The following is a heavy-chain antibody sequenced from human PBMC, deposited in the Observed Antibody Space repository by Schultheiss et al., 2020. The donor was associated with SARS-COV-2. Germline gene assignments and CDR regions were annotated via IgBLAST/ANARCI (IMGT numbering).Heavy chain of an antibody. CDR1: NGSFSDYY. CDR2: INHRGST. J-gene: IGHJ3*02. V-gene: IGHV4-34*01. D-gene: IGHD6-6*01. Sequence: SETLSLTCAVYNGSFSDYYWSWIRQPPGKGLEWLGEINHRGSTNYNPSLKSRVTISVDKSKNQFSLKLNSVTAADTAVYYCARVRVAGIAARRDAFDIWGQGTMVTVSS. CDR3: ARVRVAGIAARRDAFDI.